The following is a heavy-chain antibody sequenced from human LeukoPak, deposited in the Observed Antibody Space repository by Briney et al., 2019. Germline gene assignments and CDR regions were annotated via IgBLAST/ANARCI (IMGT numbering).Heavy chain of an antibody. CDR2: MNPNSGNT. J-gene: IGHJ5*02. D-gene: IGHD4-11*01. CDR3: ARSVHTVGNWFDP. Sequence: ASLKVSCKASGYTFTSYDINWVRQATGQGLEWMGWMNPNSGNTGYAQKFQGRVTITRNTSISTAYMELSSLRSEDTAVYYCARSVHTVGNWFDPWGQGTLVTVSS. V-gene: IGHV1-8*03. CDR1: GYTFTSYD.